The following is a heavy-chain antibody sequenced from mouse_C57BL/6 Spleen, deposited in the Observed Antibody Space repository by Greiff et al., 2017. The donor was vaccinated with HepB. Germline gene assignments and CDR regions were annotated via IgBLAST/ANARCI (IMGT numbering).Heavy chain of an antibody. CDR3: ARVTANSYYGNYGY. V-gene: IGHV3-6*01. CDR1: GYSITSGYY. Sequence: ESGPGLVKPSQSLSLTCSVTGYSITSGYYWNWIRQFPGNKLEWMGYISYDGSNNYNPSLKNRISITRDTSKNQFFLKLNSVTTEDTATYYCARVTANSYYGNYGYWGQGTTLTVSS. D-gene: IGHD2-10*01. CDR2: ISYDGSN. J-gene: IGHJ2*01.